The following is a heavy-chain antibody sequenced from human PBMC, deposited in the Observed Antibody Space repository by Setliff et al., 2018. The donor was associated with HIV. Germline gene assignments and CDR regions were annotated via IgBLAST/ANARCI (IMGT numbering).Heavy chain of an antibody. CDR2: IYSDDYT. D-gene: IGHD1-20*01. Sequence: PGGSLRLSCAASGFSVSNKYMSWVRQAPGKGLEWVSIIYSDDYTYYSDSMKGRFTISRDKSKNMLYLQMDSLRAEDTAVYYCARDPGRYNGMDVWGQGTTVTVSS. CDR1: GFSVSNKY. V-gene: IGHV3-66*01. J-gene: IGHJ6*02. CDR3: ARDPGRYNGMDV.